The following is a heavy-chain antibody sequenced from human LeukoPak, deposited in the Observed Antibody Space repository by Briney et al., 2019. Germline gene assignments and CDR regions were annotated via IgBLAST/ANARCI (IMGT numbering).Heavy chain of an antibody. CDR2: IYTSGST. Sequence: PSETLSLTCTVSGGSISSGSYYWSWIRQPAGKGLEWIGRIYTSGSTNYNPSLKSRVTISVDTSKDQFSLKLSSVTAADTAVYYCARDTYYYDSSGYYVFDYWGQGTLVTVSS. D-gene: IGHD3-22*01. J-gene: IGHJ4*02. CDR3: ARDTYYYDSSGYYVFDY. CDR1: GGSISSGSYY. V-gene: IGHV4-61*02.